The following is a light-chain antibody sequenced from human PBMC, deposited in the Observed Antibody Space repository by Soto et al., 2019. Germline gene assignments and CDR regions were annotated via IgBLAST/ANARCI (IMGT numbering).Light chain of an antibody. CDR2: GAS. V-gene: IGKV3-15*01. CDR1: QSVRSN. Sequence: EIVMTQSPATLSVSPGERDTISCRASQSVRSNLAWYQQKPGQTPRLLIYGASTRATGIPARFSGSGSGTEFTLTISSLQSEDFAVYYCQQYNSWRTFGQGTKV. CDR3: QQYNSWRT. J-gene: IGKJ1*01.